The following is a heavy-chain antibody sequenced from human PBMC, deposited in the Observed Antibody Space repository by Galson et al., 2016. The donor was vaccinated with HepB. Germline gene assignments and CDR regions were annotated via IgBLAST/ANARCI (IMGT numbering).Heavy chain of an antibody. CDR3: ARERFFYSSGNYHPFDY. CDR2: ISAYNGYT. D-gene: IGHD3-16*02. Sequence: SVKVSCKASDYPFSSYGISWVRQAPGQGLEWLGWISAYNGYTNYAQILQGRVTMTTDTSTSTAYMELRSLRSDDTAVYYCARERFFYSSGNYHPFDYWGQGTLVTVSS. V-gene: IGHV1-18*01. CDR1: DYPFSSYG. J-gene: IGHJ4*02.